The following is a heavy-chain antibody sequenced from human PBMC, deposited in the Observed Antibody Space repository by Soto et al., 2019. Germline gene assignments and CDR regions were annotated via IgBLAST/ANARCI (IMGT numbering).Heavy chain of an antibody. J-gene: IGHJ4*02. CDR2: ISVRGGRT. CDR3: AKAMYSYDSSGYHYVFGY. V-gene: IGHV3-23*01. Sequence: WGSLRVSSAASDLPFSIYAMSWVRQAPGKGPDWVSAISVRGGRTYYAESVKGRFTISRDNSKNTLYLQMNRLRAEDMAVYYCAKAMYSYDSSGYHYVFGYWGQGTLVTVSS. CDR1: DLPFSIYA. D-gene: IGHD3-22*01.